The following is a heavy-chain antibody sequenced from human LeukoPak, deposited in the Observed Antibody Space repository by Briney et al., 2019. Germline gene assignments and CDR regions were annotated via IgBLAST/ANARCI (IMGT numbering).Heavy chain of an antibody. V-gene: IGHV3-30*02. CDR2: IQFDGSNK. CDR3: AKGDVD. Sequence: GGSLRLSCAASGFSFSNYDMHWVRQAPGKGLEWVAFIQFDGSNKYYADSVKGRFTISRDNSKNTLCLQMYSLRVEDTAVYYCAKGDVDWGQGTLVTVSS. J-gene: IGHJ4*02. CDR1: GFSFSNYD.